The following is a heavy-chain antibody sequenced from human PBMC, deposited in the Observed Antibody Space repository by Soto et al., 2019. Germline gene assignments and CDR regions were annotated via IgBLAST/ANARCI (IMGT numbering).Heavy chain of an antibody. D-gene: IGHD6-13*01. CDR1: GGTFNSYT. J-gene: IGHJ6*03. Sequence: ASVKLSCKASGGTFNSYTISWVRQAPGQGLEWMGRIIPILGIANYAQKFQGRVTITADKSTSTAYMELSSLRSEDTAVYYCARGVYQQLVLKDYSYYMDVWGKGTTVTRLL. CDR3: ARGVYQQLVLKDYSYYMDV. V-gene: IGHV1-69*02. CDR2: IIPILGIA.